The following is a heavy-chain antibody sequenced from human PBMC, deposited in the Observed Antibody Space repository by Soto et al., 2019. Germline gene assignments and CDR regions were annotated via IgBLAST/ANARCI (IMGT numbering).Heavy chain of an antibody. CDR3: ALTAIDY. CDR1: GYTFITYG. J-gene: IGHJ4*02. V-gene: IGHV1-18*01. D-gene: IGHD5-18*01. Sequence: QVQLVQSGAEVKKPGALVKVSCKASGYTFITYGINWVRQAPGQGLEWMGWISAYNGNTQYAQKFQGRVTMTRDTSTSTAYMELRSLRSDDTAVYYCALTAIDYWGQGTLVTVSS. CDR2: ISAYNGNT.